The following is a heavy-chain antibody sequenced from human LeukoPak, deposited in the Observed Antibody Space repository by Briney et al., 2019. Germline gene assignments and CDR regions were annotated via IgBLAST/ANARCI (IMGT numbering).Heavy chain of an antibody. V-gene: IGHV4-59*12. CDR3: ARVVAARHFDY. D-gene: IGHD6-6*01. CDR1: GGSISSYY. Sequence: SETLSLTCTVSGGSISSYYWSWIRQPPGKGLEWIGYIYYSGSTNYNPSLKSRVTISVGKSKNQFSLKLSSVTAADTAVYYCARVVAARHFDYWGQGTLVTVSS. J-gene: IGHJ4*02. CDR2: IYYSGST.